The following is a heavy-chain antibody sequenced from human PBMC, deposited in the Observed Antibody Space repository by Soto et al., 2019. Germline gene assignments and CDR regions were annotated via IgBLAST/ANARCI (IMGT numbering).Heavy chain of an antibody. CDR3: ARGEKETMVRGVTYYYYGMDV. V-gene: IGHV3-11*01. CDR2: ISSSGSTI. J-gene: IGHJ6*02. D-gene: IGHD3-10*01. Sequence: QVQLVESGGGLVKPGGSLRLSCAASGFTFSDYYMSWIRQAPGKGLEWVSYISSSGSTIYYADSVKGRFTISRDNAKNSLYLQMNSLRAEDTAVYYCARGEKETMVRGVTYYYYGMDVWGQGTTVTVSS. CDR1: GFTFSDYY.